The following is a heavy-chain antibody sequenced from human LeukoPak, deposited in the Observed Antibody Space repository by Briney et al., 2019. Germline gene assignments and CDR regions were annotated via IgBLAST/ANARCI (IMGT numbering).Heavy chain of an antibody. CDR2: ISAYNGNT. D-gene: IGHD6-13*01. CDR3: ARVRAAAGTDLTYFDY. CDR1: GYTFTSYG. V-gene: IGHV1-18*01. Sequence: ASVKVSCKASGYTFTSYGISWVRQAPGQGLEWMGWISAYNGNTNYAQKLQGRVTMTTDTSTSTAYMELRSLRSDDTAVYYCARVRAAAGTDLTYFDYWGQGTLVTVSS. J-gene: IGHJ4*02.